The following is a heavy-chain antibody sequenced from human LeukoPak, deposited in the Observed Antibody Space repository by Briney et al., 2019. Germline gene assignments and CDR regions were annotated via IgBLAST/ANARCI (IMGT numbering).Heavy chain of an antibody. Sequence: SETLSLTCTVSGGSISIYYWSWIRQPPGKGLEWIGYIYNSGSTIYNPSLRSRVTISVDTSKNQFSLKLKSVTAADTAVYYCVRDRELTYWSQGTLVTVSS. D-gene: IGHD1-26*01. V-gene: IGHV4-59*01. CDR3: VRDRELTY. CDR2: IYNSGST. J-gene: IGHJ4*02. CDR1: GGSISIYY.